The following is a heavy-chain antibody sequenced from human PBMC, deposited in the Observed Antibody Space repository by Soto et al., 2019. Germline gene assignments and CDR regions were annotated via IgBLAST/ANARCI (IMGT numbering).Heavy chain of an antibody. CDR1: GGSIIGYY. J-gene: IGHJ4*02. CDR2: IYHTGNTDYNPSLST. CDR3: VRHQHSGYPYFDY. D-gene: IGHD5-12*01. V-gene: IGHV4-59*08. Sequence: SETLSLTCTVSGGSIIGYYWSWIRQPPGKGLECIGYIYHTGNTDYNPSLSTDCNPSLKNRIIISVDTSKNQLSLRLSSVTAADTAFYYCVRHQHSGYPYFDYWGRGTLVTVSS.